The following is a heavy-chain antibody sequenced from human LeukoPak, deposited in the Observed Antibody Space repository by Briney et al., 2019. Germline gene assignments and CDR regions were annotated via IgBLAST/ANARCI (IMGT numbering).Heavy chain of an antibody. V-gene: IGHV1-18*01. CDR2: ISAYNGDT. CDR3: ARRSGYDRREGTFDI. CDR1: GYTFTRYG. D-gene: IGHD5-12*01. J-gene: IGHJ3*02. Sequence: ASVKVSCKASGYTFTRYGISWVRQAPGQGLEWMGWISAYNGDTNYAQTVQGRATMTTDTSTTTAYMELRSLRSDDTAMYYCARRSGYDRREGTFDIWGQGTMVTVSS.